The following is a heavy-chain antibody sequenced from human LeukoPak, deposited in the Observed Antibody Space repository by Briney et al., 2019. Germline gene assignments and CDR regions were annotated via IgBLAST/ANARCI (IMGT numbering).Heavy chain of an antibody. CDR2: VYYSGST. D-gene: IGHD5-12*01. CDR3: ARVRGHSGYLDY. Sequence: PSETLSLTCIVSGGSISRYYWSWIRQPPGKGLEWIGYVYYSGSTSYNPSLKSRVTISLDTSKNQFSLKLSSVTDADTAVYYCARVRGHSGYLDYWGQGTLVTVSS. CDR1: GGSISRYY. V-gene: IGHV4-59*12. J-gene: IGHJ4*02.